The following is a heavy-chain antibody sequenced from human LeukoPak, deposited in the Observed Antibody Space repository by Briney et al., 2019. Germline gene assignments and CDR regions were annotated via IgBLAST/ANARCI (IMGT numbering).Heavy chain of an antibody. J-gene: IGHJ5*02. CDR2: IVPILGIA. CDR1: GGTFSSYA. V-gene: IGHV1-69*04. D-gene: IGHD1-26*01. CDR3: ASAPPRIVGATWFDP. Sequence: SVKVSCKASGGTFSSYAISWVRQAPGQGLEWMGRIVPILGIANYAQKFQGRVTITADKSTSTAYMELSSLRSEDMAVYYCASAPPRIVGATWFDPWGQGTLVTVSS.